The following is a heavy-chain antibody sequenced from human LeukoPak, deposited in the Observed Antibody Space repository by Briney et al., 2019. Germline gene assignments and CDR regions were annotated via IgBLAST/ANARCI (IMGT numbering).Heavy chain of an antibody. CDR3: ARDSYQGGYSYGYFSRFDY. CDR1: GFTFSSSW. V-gene: IGHV3-7*01. J-gene: IGHJ4*02. Sequence: PGGSLRLSCAASGFTFSSSWMGWARQAPGKGLEWVANIKEDGSWKHYAVSVQGRFTISRDNSKNTLYLQMNSLRAEDTAVYYCARDSYQGGYSYGYFSRFDYWGQGTLVTVSS. D-gene: IGHD5-18*01. CDR2: IKEDGSWK.